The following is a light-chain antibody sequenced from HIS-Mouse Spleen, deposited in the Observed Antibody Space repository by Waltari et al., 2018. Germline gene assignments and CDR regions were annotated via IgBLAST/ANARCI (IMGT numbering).Light chain of an antibody. CDR3: QQYYSYPYT. Sequence: AIRMTQSPSSLSASTGDRVTITCRASQGISSYLAWYQQKPGKAPKLLIYAASTLQSGGPSRFSGSGSGTDVTLTISCLQSEDFATYYCQQYYSYPYTFGQGTKLEIK. CDR1: QGISSY. J-gene: IGKJ2*01. CDR2: AAS. V-gene: IGKV1-8*01.